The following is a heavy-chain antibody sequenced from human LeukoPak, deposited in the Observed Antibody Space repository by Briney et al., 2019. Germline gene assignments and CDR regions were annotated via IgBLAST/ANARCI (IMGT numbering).Heavy chain of an antibody. CDR2: IYHSGST. J-gene: IGHJ4*02. D-gene: IGHD5-12*01. Sequence: PSETLSLTCTVSGGSISSGDYYWSWIRQPPGKGLEWIGYIYHSGSTYYNPSLKSRVTISVDRSKNQFSLKLSSVTAADTAVYYCARDGSEEATSYWGQGTLVTVSS. V-gene: IGHV4-30-4*01. CDR3: ARDGSEEATSY. CDR1: GGSISSGDYY.